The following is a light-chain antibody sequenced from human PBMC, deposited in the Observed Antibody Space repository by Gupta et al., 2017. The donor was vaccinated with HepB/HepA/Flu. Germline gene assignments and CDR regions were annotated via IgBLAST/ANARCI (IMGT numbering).Light chain of an antibody. J-gene: IGLJ2*01. CDR3: PVWDSRSDYVV. V-gene: IGLV3-21*03. CDR2: NDS. Sequence: SYVLPQPPSLSVAPGKTASLTCGGNNIGTKGVHWYQQKPGQAPVMVIYNDSDRPSGIPERFSGSNAGRTATLTISRVEAGDEADYYCPVWDSRSDYVVFGGGTKMTVL. CDR1: NIGTKG.